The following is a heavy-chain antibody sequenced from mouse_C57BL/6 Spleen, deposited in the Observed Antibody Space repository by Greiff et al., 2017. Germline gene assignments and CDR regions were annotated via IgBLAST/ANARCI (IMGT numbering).Heavy chain of an antibody. CDR3: TRDYGSYYAMDY. J-gene: IGHJ4*01. V-gene: IGHV14-1*01. CDR1: GFNIKDYY. Sequence: EVKLVESGAELVRPGASVKLSCTASGFNIKDYYMHWVKQRPEQGLEWIGRIDPEDGDTEYAPKFQGKATMTADTSSNTAYLQLSSLTSEDTAVYYCTRDYGSYYAMDYWGQGTSVTVSS. CDR2: IDPEDGDT. D-gene: IGHD1-1*01.